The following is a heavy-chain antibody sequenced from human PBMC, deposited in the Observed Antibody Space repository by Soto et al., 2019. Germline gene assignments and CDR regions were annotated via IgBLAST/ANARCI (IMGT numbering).Heavy chain of an antibody. Sequence: GGSLRLSCAASGFTFSDYSMNWVRQAPGEGLEWVSYISSSSTTIYYAESVKGRFTISRDNSKNTLYLQMNSLRAEDTAVYYCARVSVPVGFRYDFWSGYYDYYYGMDVWGQGTTVTVSS. J-gene: IGHJ6*02. CDR2: ISSSSTTI. CDR3: ARVSVPVGFRYDFWSGYYDYYYGMDV. D-gene: IGHD3-3*01. CDR1: GFTFSDYS. V-gene: IGHV3-48*01.